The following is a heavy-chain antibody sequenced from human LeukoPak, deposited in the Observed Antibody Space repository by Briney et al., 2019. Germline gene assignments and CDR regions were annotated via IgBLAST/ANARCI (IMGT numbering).Heavy chain of an antibody. Sequence: PGGSLRLSCAPSGFTFDDFAIHWVRQAPGKGLEWVSGISWNSGNLVYADSVKGRFTISRDNAKNSLYLQMNSLRAEDTALYYCAKAASYGLLDEFDIWGQGTMVTVSS. CDR1: GFTFDDFA. CDR2: ISWNSGNL. V-gene: IGHV3-9*01. CDR3: AKAASYGLLDEFDI. J-gene: IGHJ3*02. D-gene: IGHD5-18*01.